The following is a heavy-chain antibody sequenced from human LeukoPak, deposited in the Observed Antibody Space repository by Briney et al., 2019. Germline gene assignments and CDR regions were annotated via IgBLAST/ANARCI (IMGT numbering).Heavy chain of an antibody. V-gene: IGHV4-34*01. CDR3: ASPYYYDSSGYLYGMDV. CDR1: GGSFSGYY. CDR2: INHSGST. J-gene: IGHJ6*02. D-gene: IGHD3-22*01. Sequence: SETLSLTCAVYGGSFSGYYWSWIRQPPGKGLEWIGEINHSGSTNYNPSLKSRVTISVDTSKNQFSLKLSSVTAADTAVYYRASPYYYDSSGYLYGMDVWGQGTTATVSS.